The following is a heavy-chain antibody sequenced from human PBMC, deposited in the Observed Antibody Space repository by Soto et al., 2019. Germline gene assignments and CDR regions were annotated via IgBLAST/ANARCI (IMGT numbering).Heavy chain of an antibody. CDR1: GGSISSGGYS. V-gene: IGHV4-30-2*01. CDR2: IYHSGST. Sequence: KPSETLSLTCAVSGGSISSGGYSWSWIRQPPGKGLEWIGYIYHSGSTYYNPSLKSRVTISVDRSKNQFSLKLSSVTAADTAVYYCAREDRYGDYVYWGQGTLVTVSS. CDR3: AREDRYGDYVY. J-gene: IGHJ4*02. D-gene: IGHD4-17*01.